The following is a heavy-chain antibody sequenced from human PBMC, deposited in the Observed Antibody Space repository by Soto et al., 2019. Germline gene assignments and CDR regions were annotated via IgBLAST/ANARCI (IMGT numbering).Heavy chain of an antibody. Sequence: TSETLSLTCTVSGGSISSYYWSWIRQPPGKGLEWIGYIYYSGSTNANPPLKSRVTISVDTSKNQFSLKLSSVTAADTAVYYCARGTSEHWFDPWGQGTLVTVSS. CDR1: GGSISSYY. CDR3: ARGTSEHWFDP. J-gene: IGHJ5*02. V-gene: IGHV4-59*01. CDR2: IYYSGST. D-gene: IGHD1-7*01.